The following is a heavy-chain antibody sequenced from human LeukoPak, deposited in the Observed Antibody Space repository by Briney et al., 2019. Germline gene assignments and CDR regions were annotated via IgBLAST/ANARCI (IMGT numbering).Heavy chain of an antibody. CDR1: GGTFSSYA. CDR3: AKDDYYDSSAYYRGAY. V-gene: IGHV1-69*04. Sequence: ASVKVSCKASGGTFSSYAISWVRQAPGQGLEWMGRIIPILGIANYAQKFQGRVTITADKSTSTAYMELSSLRSEDTAVYYCAKDDYYDSSAYYRGAYWGQGTLVTVSS. CDR2: IIPILGIA. D-gene: IGHD3-22*01. J-gene: IGHJ4*02.